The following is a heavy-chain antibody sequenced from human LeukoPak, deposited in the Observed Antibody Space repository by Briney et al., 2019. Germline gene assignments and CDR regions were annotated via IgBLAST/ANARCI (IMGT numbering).Heavy chain of an antibody. J-gene: IGHJ6*03. CDR2: INHSGST. CDR1: DGSFSGYY. V-gene: IGHV4-34*01. Sequence: SETLSLTCAVYDGSFSGYYWSWIRQPPGKGLEWIGEINHSGSTNYNPSLKSRVTISLDTSKSQFSLKLSSVTAADTAMYYCAREKIGTGTVLGKDYYYMDVWGKGTTVTVSS. D-gene: IGHD3-16*01. CDR3: AREKIGTGTVLGKDYYYMDV.